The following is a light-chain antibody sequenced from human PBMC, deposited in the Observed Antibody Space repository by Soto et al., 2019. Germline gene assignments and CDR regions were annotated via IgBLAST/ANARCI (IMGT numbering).Light chain of an antibody. CDR1: SSNIGAGYD. CDR3: QSYDSSLSEGV. J-gene: IGLJ2*01. Sequence: QSALTQPPSVYGAPGQRVTISCTGSSSNIGAGYDVHWYQQLPGTAPKLLIYGNSNRPSGVPDRFSGSKSGTSASLAISGLQADDEADYYCQSYDSSLSEGVFGGGTKLTVL. V-gene: IGLV1-40*01. CDR2: GNS.